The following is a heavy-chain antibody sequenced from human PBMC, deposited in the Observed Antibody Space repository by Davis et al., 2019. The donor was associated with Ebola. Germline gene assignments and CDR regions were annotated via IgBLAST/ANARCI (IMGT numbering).Heavy chain of an antibody. V-gene: IGHV3-30*02. J-gene: IGHJ6*02. CDR3: AKDSGWYEYYYGMDV. CDR1: GFTFNIFD. CDR2: VRSHGSDD. Sequence: GGSLRLSCAASGFTFNIFDMHWVRQAPGRGLEWVAFVRSHGSDDHYADSVRGRFTISRDNSKNTLYLQMNSLRAEDTAVYYCAKDSGWYEYYYGMDVWGQGTTVTVSS. D-gene: IGHD6-19*01.